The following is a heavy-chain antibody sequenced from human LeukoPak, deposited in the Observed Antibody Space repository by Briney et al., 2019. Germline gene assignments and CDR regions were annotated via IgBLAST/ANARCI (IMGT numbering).Heavy chain of an antibody. V-gene: IGHV3-7*01. CDR2: IKQDGSEK. J-gene: IGHJ4*02. D-gene: IGHD3-9*01. CDR3: ARGSTYYDILTGYYLGY. Sequence: GGSLRLSCAASGFTFSSYWMSWVRQAPGKGPEWVANIKQDGSEKYYVDSVKGRFTISRDNAKNSLYLQMNSLRAEDTAVYYCARGSTYYDILTGYYLGYWGQGTLVTVSS. CDR1: GFTFSSYW.